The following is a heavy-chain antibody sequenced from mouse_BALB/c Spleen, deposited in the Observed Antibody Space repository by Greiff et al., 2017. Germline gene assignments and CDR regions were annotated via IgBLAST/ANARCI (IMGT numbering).Heavy chain of an antibody. CDR2: ISNGGGST. V-gene: IGHV5-12-2*01. Sequence: DVMLVESGGGLVQPGGSLKLSCAASGFTFSSYTMSWVRQTPEKRLEWVAYISNGGGSTNYPDTVKGRFTISRDNAKNTLYLQMSSLKSEDTAMYYCARDGNWFAYWGQGTLVTVSA. J-gene: IGHJ3*01. D-gene: IGHD2-1*01. CDR3: ARDGNWFAY. CDR1: GFTFSSYT.